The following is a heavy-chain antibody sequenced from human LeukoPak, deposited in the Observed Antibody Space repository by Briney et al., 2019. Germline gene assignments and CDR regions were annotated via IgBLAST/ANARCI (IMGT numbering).Heavy chain of an antibody. CDR2: VNPKTGGT. CDR1: GYXFMDYY. CDR3: VRDASYCRGRNCYGNFDY. D-gene: IGHD2-15*01. V-gene: IGHV1-2*02. Sequence: ASVKVSCKASGYXFMDYYINWVRQVPGQGLEWMGWVNPKTGGTNYAQKFQGRVTMTGDTSISTVFMDLSSLTSDDTALYYCVRDASYCRGRNCYGNFDYWGQGSLVIVSS. J-gene: IGHJ4*02.